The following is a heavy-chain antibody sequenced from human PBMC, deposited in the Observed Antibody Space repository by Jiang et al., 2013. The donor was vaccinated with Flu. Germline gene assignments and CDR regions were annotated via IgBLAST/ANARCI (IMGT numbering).Heavy chain of an antibody. D-gene: IGHD3/OR15-3a*01. V-gene: IGHV5-10-1*01. CDR3: ARTRGLAIDY. J-gene: IGHJ4*02. Sequence: AEVKKPGESLRISCKGSGNTFRSHWVSWVRQTPGRGLEWMGRIDPRDSYTNYNPSFRGHVTLSADKSTDTAYLQWSSLRASDTAIYYCARTRGLAIDYWGQGTLVTVSS. CDR1: GNTFRSHW. CDR2: IDPRDSYT.